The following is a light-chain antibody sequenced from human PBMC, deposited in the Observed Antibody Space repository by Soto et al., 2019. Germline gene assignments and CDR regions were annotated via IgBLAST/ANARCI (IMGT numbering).Light chain of an antibody. J-gene: IGLJ1*01. V-gene: IGLV2-11*01. CDR3: CSYTNSAYV. Sequence: QSALTQPRSVSGSPGQSVTISCTGTSSDVGAYNYVSWYQQHPAKAPNLMIYDVSKRPSGVPDRFSGSKSGNTASLTISGLQAVDEGDYYCCSYTNSAYVFGTGTMATVL. CDR1: SSDVGAYNY. CDR2: DVS.